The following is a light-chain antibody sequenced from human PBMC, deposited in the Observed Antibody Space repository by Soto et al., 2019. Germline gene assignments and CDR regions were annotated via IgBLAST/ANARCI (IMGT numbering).Light chain of an antibody. V-gene: IGKV3-20*01. J-gene: IGKJ2*01. CDR2: GAS. Sequence: ETVLTQSPGTLSLSPGETATLSCRASQSVASNSLAWYQQKPGQAPRLLVYGASGRATDIPDRFSGRGSGTDFTLTINRLEPEDFAVYYFQNYDSSPYTFGQGTKLEIK. CDR3: QNYDSSPYT. CDR1: QSVASNS.